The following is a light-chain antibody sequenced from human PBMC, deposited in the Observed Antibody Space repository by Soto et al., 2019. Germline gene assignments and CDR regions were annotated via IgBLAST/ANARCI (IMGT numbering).Light chain of an antibody. J-gene: IGLJ2*01. CDR1: NIGSKS. Sequence: SYELTQPPSVSVAPGKTASITCGGDNIGSKSVHWYQQKPGQAPVLVINHDSDRPSGIPERFSGSSYGNTATLTISRVEAGDEADYYCQVWDSSSDHPVFGGGTKLTVL. V-gene: IGLV3-21*04. CDR3: QVWDSSSDHPV. CDR2: HDS.